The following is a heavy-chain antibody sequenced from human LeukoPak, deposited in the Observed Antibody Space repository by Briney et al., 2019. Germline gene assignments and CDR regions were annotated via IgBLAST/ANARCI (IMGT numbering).Heavy chain of an antibody. D-gene: IGHD4/OR15-4a*01. Sequence: GGSLRLSCAASGFTFSSYVMSWVRQAPGKGLEWVSAISGSGGSTYYADSVKGRFTVSRDNPKNTLYLQMNSLRAEDTAVYYCAKDAKYVFFDYWGQGTLVTVSS. CDR1: GFTFSSYV. CDR2: ISGSGGST. J-gene: IGHJ4*02. CDR3: AKDAKYVFFDY. V-gene: IGHV3-23*01.